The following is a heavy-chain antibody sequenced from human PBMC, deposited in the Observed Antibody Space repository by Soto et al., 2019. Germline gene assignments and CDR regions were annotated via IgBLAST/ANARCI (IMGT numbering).Heavy chain of an antibody. CDR3: AREVVPAGIINWFDP. D-gene: IGHD2-2*01. CDR1: GYTFTGYY. Sequence: ASVKVSCKASGYTFTGYYMHWVRQAPGQGLEWMGWINPNSGGTNYAQKFQGRVTMTRDTSISTAYMELSRLRSDDTAVYYCAREVVPAGIINWFDPWGQGTLVTVSS. CDR2: INPNSGGT. J-gene: IGHJ5*02. V-gene: IGHV1-2*02.